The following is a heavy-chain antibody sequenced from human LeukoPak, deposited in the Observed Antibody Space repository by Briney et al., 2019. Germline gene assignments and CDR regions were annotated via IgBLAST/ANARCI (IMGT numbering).Heavy chain of an antibody. CDR1: GFGFGYYH. Sequence: PGGSLRLSCAASGFGFGYYHLHWVRQAPGKGLECVAAISSSGRNTYYADSVKGRFTISRDNSNNTLYLQMGSLKPEDMAVYYCARFVSSGPLWGQGTMVTVSS. D-gene: IGHD3-22*01. V-gene: IGHV3-64*02. CDR2: ISSSGRNT. CDR3: ARFVSSGPL. J-gene: IGHJ3*01.